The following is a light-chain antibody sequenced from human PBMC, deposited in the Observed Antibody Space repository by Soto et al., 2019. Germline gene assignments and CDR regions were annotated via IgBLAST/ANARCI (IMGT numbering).Light chain of an antibody. Sequence: ETVMTQSPCTLSLSPGERATLSCRASQSVSSSYLAWYQQKPGQAPRLLIYGASSRATGIPDRFSGSGSGTDFTLTISRLEPEDFAVYSCHQYGSSPRTFGQGTKVDIK. CDR1: QSVSSSY. J-gene: IGKJ1*01. CDR3: HQYGSSPRT. V-gene: IGKV3-20*01. CDR2: GAS.